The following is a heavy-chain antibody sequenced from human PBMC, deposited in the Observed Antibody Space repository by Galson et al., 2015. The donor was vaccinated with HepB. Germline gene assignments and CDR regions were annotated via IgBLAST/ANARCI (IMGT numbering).Heavy chain of an antibody. CDR3: AKSDRWSPSIDY. CDR1: GIIFSNYV. J-gene: IGHJ4*02. Sequence: SLRLSCAVSGIIFSNYVMHWVRQAPGKGLEWVAVISHDGTNKYDTDSLRGRFTISRDNSKNMLYLQMNTLRAEDTAVYYCAKSDRWSPSIDYWGQGTLVIVSS. CDR2: ISHDGTNK. D-gene: IGHD2-15*01. V-gene: IGHV3-30-3*01.